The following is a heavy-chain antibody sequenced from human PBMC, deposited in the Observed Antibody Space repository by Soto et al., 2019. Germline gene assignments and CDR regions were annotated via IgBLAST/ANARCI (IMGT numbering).Heavy chain of an antibody. J-gene: IGHJ4*02. D-gene: IGHD2-2*01. CDR2: INSDGRTT. CDR3: ACLPMHLGPCDF. CDR1: GFTFSSSW. V-gene: IGHV3-74*03. Sequence: EVQLVESGGGLVQPGGSLRLSCAASGFTFSSSWMQWVRQVPGKGLVWVSRINSDGRTTQYADYMRGRFTISRDNAKNTLFLEVNSLTIEDTAVYFCACLPMHLGPCDFWGQGTLVTVSS.